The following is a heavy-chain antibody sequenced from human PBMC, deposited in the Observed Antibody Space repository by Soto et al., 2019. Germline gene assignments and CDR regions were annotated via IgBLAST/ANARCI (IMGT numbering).Heavy chain of an antibody. CDR1: GYTFTSYG. V-gene: IGHV1-18*01. J-gene: IGHJ6*03. D-gene: IGHD4-17*01. CDR2: ISAYNGNT. CDR3: ARDPSYGDYTNYYYYYMDV. Sequence: QVQLVQSGAEVKKPGASVKVSCKASGYTFTSYGISWVRQAPGHGLEWMGWISAYNGNTNYAQKLQGRVTMTTDTSTSTAYMELRSLRSDDTAVYYCARDPSYGDYTNYYYYYMDVWAKGTTVIVSS.